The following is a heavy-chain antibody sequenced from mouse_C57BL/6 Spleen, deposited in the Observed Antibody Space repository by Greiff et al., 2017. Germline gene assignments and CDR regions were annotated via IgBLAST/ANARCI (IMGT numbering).Heavy chain of an antibody. J-gene: IGHJ4*01. CDR1: GYTFTDYN. CDR3: ARQLSYGLAMDY. V-gene: IGHV1-18*01. Sequence: EVQRVESGPELVKPGASVKIPCKASGYTFTDYNMDWVKQSHGKSLEWIGDINPNNGGTIYNQKFKGKATLTVDKSSSTAYMELRSLTSEDTAVYYCARQLSYGLAMDYWGQGTSVTVSS. D-gene: IGHD1-1*01. CDR2: INPNNGGT.